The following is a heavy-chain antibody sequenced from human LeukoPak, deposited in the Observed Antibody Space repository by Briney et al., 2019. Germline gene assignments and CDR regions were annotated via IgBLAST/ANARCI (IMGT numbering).Heavy chain of an antibody. V-gene: IGHV3-48*02. Sequence: PGGSLRLSCAASGFTFSSYSMSWVRQAPGKGLEGVAYISSSSSTLHYADPVKGRFTISRDNANNSLYLQMNSLRDEDTAVYYCARDGRPFDIWGQGTMVTVSS. CDR3: ARDGRPFDI. J-gene: IGHJ3*02. CDR1: GFTFSSYS. CDR2: ISSSSSTL.